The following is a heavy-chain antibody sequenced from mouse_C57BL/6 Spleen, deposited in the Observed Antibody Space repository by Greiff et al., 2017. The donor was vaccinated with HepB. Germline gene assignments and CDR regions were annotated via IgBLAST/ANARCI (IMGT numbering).Heavy chain of an antibody. V-gene: IGHV1-80*01. Sequence: VKLQESGAELVKPGASVKISCKASGYAFSSYWMNWVKQRPGKGLEWIGQIYPGDGDTNYNGKFKGKATLTADKSSSTAYMQLSSLTSEDSAVYFCARSDYYGSSPAWFAYWGQGTLVTVSA. CDR3: ARSDYYGSSPAWFAY. CDR2: IYPGDGDT. J-gene: IGHJ3*01. CDR1: GYAFSSYW. D-gene: IGHD1-1*01.